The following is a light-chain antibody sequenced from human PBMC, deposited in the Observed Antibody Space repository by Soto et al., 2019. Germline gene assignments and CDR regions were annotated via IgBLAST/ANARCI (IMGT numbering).Light chain of an antibody. CDR1: SSDVGSYNY. V-gene: IGLV2-11*01. CDR3: CSYAGSYTVI. J-gene: IGLJ2*01. CDR2: DVN. Sequence: QSALTQPRSVSGSPGQSVTISCTGTSSDVGSYNYVSWYQHDPGKAPKLMIYDVNKRPSGVPDRFSGSKSGNTASLTISGLQADDEADYYCCSYAGSYTVIFGGGTKVTVL.